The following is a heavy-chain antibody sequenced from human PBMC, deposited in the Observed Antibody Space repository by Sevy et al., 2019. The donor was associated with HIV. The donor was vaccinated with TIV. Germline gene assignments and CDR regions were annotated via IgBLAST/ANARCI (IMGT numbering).Heavy chain of an antibody. Sequence: GGSLRLSCVAAGFSFSRHGMHWARQAPGKGLEWVAVISNDGSDKEYAESVKGRFTVSRENSKDRVYLQMNSLRLDDTAVYYCANSRGRYEGSSWLYYYYIMDVWGQGTTVTVSS. V-gene: IGHV3-30*13. CDR3: ANSRGRYEGSSWLYYYYIMDV. CDR2: ISNDGSDK. J-gene: IGHJ6*02. CDR1: GFSFSRHG. D-gene: IGHD6-13*01.